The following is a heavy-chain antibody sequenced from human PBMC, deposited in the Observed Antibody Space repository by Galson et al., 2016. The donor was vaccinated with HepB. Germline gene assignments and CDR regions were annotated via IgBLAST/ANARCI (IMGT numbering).Heavy chain of an antibody. V-gene: IGHV3-23*01. J-gene: IGHJ4*02. CDR2: ISGSRSNT. CDR3: AKVGWREYDGY. D-gene: IGHD3-10*01. Sequence: SLRLSCAASGFTFSMYGMSWVRQAPGKGLEWVSSISGSRSNTYYADFVKGRFTISRDNSKNTVYLQMSSLRVDDTAVYYCAKVGWREYDGYWGQGTLVTVSS. CDR1: GFTFSMYG.